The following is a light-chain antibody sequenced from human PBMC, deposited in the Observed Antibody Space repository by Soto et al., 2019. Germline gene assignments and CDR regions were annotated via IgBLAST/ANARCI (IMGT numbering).Light chain of an antibody. CDR3: MQGTTPT. Sequence: DVVMTQSPLSLPVTLGQPASISCRSSQSLVYSDGNTYLNWFQQRPGQSPRRLIYKVSNRDSGVPDRFGGSGSGTDFTLKISRVEAEDVGVYYCMQGTTPTFGQGTKVEIK. J-gene: IGKJ1*01. V-gene: IGKV2-30*01. CDR1: QSLVYSDGNTY. CDR2: KVS.